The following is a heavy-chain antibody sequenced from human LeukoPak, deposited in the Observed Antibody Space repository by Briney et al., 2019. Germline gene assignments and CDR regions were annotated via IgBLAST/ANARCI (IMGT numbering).Heavy chain of an antibody. CDR1: GFTFSSYE. D-gene: IGHD3-10*02. CDR3: AQMLFPSKSFQH. Sequence: PGGSLRLSCAASGFTFSSYEMNWVRQAPGKGLEWVSYISSSGSTTRYADSVKGRFTISRDNAKKSLYLQMNSLRAEDTAVYYCAQMLFPSKSFQHWGQGTLVTVSS. CDR2: ISSSGSTT. J-gene: IGHJ1*01. V-gene: IGHV3-48*03.